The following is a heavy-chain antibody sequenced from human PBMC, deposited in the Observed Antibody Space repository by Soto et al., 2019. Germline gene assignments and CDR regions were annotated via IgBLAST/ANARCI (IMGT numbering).Heavy chain of an antibody. CDR2: INPSGGST. CDR3: ARRAGDSYYYALDV. CDR1: GYTFTSHY. J-gene: IGHJ6*02. Sequence: GASVEVSCKASGYTFTSHYMHWVRQAPGQGLEWLGIINPSGGSTTYAQKFQGRVAMTRDTSTGTVYMYLSGLRSEDTAVYYCARRAGDSYYYALDVWGQGTTVTVSS. V-gene: IGHV1-46*01. D-gene: IGHD6-13*01.